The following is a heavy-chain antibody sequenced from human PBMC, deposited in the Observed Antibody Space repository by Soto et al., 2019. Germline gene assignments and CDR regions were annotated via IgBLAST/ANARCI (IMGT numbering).Heavy chain of an antibody. Sequence: QVQLVESGGGVVQPGTSLRLSCAASGFTFNNYGIHWVRQAPGTGLEWVAAISSDGSDKYYADSVKGRLTISRDNSKNTVYLQMRSLRADDTAVYYCAKDQGIAASHGIDWGQGTMVTVSS. D-gene: IGHD6-13*01. J-gene: IGHJ3*01. V-gene: IGHV3-30*18. CDR3: AKDQGIAASHGID. CDR1: GFTFNNYG. CDR2: ISSDGSDK.